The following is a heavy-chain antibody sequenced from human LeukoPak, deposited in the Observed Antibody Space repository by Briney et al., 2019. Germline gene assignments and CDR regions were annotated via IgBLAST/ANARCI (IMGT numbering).Heavy chain of an antibody. CDR2: ISYDGSNK. V-gene: IGHV3-30-3*01. CDR1: GFTFSSYA. CDR3: ARDDEEQQLAHFDY. D-gene: IGHD6-13*01. J-gene: IGHJ4*02. Sequence: GGSLRLSCSASGFTFSSYAMHWVRQAPGKGLEWVAVISYDGSNKYYADSVKGRFTISRDNSKNTLYLQMNSLRAEDTAVYYCARDDEEQQLAHFDYWGQGTLVTVSS.